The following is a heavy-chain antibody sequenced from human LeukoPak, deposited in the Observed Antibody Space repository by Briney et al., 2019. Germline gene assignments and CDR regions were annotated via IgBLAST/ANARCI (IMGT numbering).Heavy chain of an antibody. D-gene: IGHD2-15*01. V-gene: IGHV3-30*03. CDR2: ISNDGRSI. CDR3: AREACSGSCHSDYFDY. CDR1: GFTFSSYG. Sequence: PGRSLRLSCAASGFTFSSYGMHWVRQAPAKGLGWVAVISNDGRSIYYADSVKGRFTISRDNSKNTLYLQVNSLRTEDTAVYSCAREACSGSCHSDYFDYWGLGTLVTVSS. J-gene: IGHJ4*02.